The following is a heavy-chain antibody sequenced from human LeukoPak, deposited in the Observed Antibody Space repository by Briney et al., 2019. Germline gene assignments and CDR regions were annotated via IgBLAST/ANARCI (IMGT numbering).Heavy chain of an antibody. CDR1: GFTFSTYG. D-gene: IGHD2-2*01. V-gene: IGHV3-30*18. CDR3: AKDPCSSTSCYAYNFYYYGMDV. J-gene: IGHJ6*02. CDR2: ISYDGSNK. Sequence: GGSLRLSCAASGFTFSTYGMHWVRQAPGKGLEWVAVISYDGSNKYYADSVKGRFTISRDNSKNTLYLQMNSLRDEDTALYYFAKDPCSSTSCYAYNFYYYGMDVWGQGTTVTVSS.